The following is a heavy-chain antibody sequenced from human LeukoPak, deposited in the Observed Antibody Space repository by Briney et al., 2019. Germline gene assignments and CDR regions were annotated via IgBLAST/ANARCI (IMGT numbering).Heavy chain of an antibody. V-gene: IGHV4-59*08. J-gene: IGHJ6*02. CDR2: IYYSGST. CDR3: ARRSPYYYYYGMDV. CDR1: GGSISSYC. Sequence: SETLSLTCTVSGGSISSYCWSWIRQPPGKGLEWIGYIYYSGSTNYNPSLKSRVTISVDTSKNQFSLKLSSVTAADTAVYYCARRSPYYYYYGMDVWGQGTTVTVSS.